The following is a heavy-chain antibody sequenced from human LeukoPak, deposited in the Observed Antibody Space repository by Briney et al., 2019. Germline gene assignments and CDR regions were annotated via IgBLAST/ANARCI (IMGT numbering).Heavy chain of an antibody. Sequence: SETLSLTCTVSGGSISSYYWSWIRQPPGKGLEWIGYIYYSGSTNYNPSLKSRVTISVDTSKNQFSLKLSSVTAADTAVYYCARAEYSSSWYGVWGQGTLVTVSS. J-gene: IGHJ4*02. CDR1: GGSISSYY. D-gene: IGHD6-13*01. CDR2: IYYSGST. V-gene: IGHV4-59*01. CDR3: ARAEYSSSWYGV.